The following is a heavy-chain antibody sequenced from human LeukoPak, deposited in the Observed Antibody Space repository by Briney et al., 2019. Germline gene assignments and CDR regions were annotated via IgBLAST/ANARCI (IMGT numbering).Heavy chain of an antibody. CDR1: GYTFTSHG. CDR3: ARAYYDFWSGLLGPPDY. Sequence: ASVKVSCKASGYTFTSHGISWVRQAPGQGLEWMGWISAYNGNTNYAQKLQGRVTMTTDTSTGTAYMELRSLRSDDTAVYYCARAYYDFWSGLLGPPDYWGQGTLVTVSS. CDR2: ISAYNGNT. V-gene: IGHV1-18*01. J-gene: IGHJ4*02. D-gene: IGHD3-3*01.